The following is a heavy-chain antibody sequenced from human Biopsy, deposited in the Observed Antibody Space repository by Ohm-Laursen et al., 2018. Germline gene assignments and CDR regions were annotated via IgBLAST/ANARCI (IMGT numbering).Heavy chain of an antibody. CDR1: GVSITAYY. V-gene: IGHV4-4*09. D-gene: IGHD4-23*01. Sequence: SETLSLTCTVSGVSITAYYWSWIRQPPGKGLECIGNIHHSGSTNYNPSLKSRLTISVDTSKNQFSLKLSSVTAADTAVYYCARGSNDFGGLYFPRWGQGTLLTVSS. CDR2: IHHSGST. CDR3: ARGSNDFGGLYFPR. J-gene: IGHJ4*02.